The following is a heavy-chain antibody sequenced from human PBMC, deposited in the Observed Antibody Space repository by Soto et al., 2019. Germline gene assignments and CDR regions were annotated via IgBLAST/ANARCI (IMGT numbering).Heavy chain of an antibody. CDR2: IYHSGST. Sequence: QVQLQESGPGLVKPSQTLSLTCTVSGGSISSGDYYWSWIRQPPGKGLEWIGYIYHSGSTYYNPSLKXXVTISVXTXXXXXSLXXSXVXAADTAVYYCARERPDGARLDPWGQGTLVTVSS. CDR3: ARERPDGARLDP. J-gene: IGHJ5*02. V-gene: IGHV4-30-4*01. CDR1: GGSISSGDYY.